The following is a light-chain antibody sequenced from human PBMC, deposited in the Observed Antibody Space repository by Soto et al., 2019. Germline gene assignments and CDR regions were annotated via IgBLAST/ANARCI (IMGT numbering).Light chain of an antibody. J-gene: IGLJ1*01. CDR2: EVS. CDR3: NAYTSKSTGV. CDR1: SSDVGGYNY. V-gene: IGLV2-14*01. Sequence: QSALTQPASVSGSPGQSITISCTGTSSDVGGYNYVSWYQQHPGKAPKLIIYEVSNRPSGVSNRFSGSKSGNTASLTISGLKAEAETDYDCNAYTSKSTGVFGTGTKLTVL.